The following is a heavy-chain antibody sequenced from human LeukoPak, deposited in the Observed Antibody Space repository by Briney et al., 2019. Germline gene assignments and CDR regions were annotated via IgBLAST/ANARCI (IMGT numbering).Heavy chain of an antibody. CDR2: IYYSGST. J-gene: IGHJ4*02. V-gene: IGHV4-31*03. CDR1: GVSISSGGYY. CDR3: ARLEWSDYGSTGFDY. D-gene: IGHD3-10*01. Sequence: SETLSLTCTVSGVSISSGGYYWGWIRQHPGKGLEWIGYIYYSGSTYYNPSLKSRVTISVDTSKNHFSLKLSSVTAADTAVYYCARLEWSDYGSTGFDYWGQGTLVTVSS.